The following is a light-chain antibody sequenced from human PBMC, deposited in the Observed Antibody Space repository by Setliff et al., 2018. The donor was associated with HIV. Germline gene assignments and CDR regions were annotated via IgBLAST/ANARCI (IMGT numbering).Light chain of an antibody. J-gene: IGLJ1*01. Sequence: QSALTQPRSVSGSPGQSVTISCTGTSSDVGGYNYVSWYQQHPGKAPKLLIYDVSKRPSGIPDRFSGSKSGNTASLTIPGLQAEDEADYYCCSYAGSYTYVFGTGTKAPS. CDR2: DVS. CDR3: CSYAGSYTYV. V-gene: IGLV2-11*01. CDR1: SSDVGGYNY.